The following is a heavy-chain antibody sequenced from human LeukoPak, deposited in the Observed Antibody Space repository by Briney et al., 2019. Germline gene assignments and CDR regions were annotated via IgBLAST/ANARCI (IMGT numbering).Heavy chain of an antibody. CDR1: GFTFSNYR. J-gene: IGHJ4*02. CDR2: ITGSSTYI. CDR3: ARNYGDYGRYFDY. V-gene: IGHV3-21*01. D-gene: IGHD4-17*01. Sequence: GGSLRLSCAASGFTFSNYRMNWVRQAPGKGLEWVSSITGSSTYIYYADSVKGRFTISRDNAKNSLYLQMNSLRVEDTAVYYCARNYGDYGRYFDYWGQGALVTVSS.